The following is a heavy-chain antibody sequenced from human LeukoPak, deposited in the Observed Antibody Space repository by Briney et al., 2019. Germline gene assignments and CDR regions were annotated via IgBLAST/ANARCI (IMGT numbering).Heavy chain of an antibody. Sequence: PSQTLSLTCTVSGGSISSGGYYWSWIRQHPGKGLEWIGYIYYSGSTNYNPSLKSRVTISVDTSKNQFSLKLSSVTAADTAVYYCARGRKGYYYDSSGYYYPNHHDAFDIWGQGTMVTVSS. CDR3: ARGRKGYYYDSSGYYYPNHHDAFDI. D-gene: IGHD3-22*01. V-gene: IGHV4-31*03. CDR1: GGSISSGGYY. CDR2: IYYSGST. J-gene: IGHJ3*02.